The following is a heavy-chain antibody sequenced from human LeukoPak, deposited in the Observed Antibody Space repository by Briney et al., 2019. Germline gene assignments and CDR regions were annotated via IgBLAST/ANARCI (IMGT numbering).Heavy chain of an antibody. CDR1: GFTFSSYA. CDR2: ISGSGGST. J-gene: IGHJ4*02. Sequence: GGSLRLSCAASGFTFSSYAMSWVRQAPGKGLEWVSAISGSGGSTYYADSVKGRFTICRDNSKNTLYLKMNSLRAEDTAVYYCANYDSSGYPLRVFDYWGQGTLVTVSS. V-gene: IGHV3-23*01. D-gene: IGHD3-22*01. CDR3: ANYDSSGYPLRVFDY.